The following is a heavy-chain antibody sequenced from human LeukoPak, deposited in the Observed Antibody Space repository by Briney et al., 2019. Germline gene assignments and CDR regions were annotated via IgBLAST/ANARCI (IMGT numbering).Heavy chain of an antibody. CDR1: GFTFSHYG. CDR3: ARMRGSYSFDY. J-gene: IGHJ4*02. V-gene: IGHV3-7*01. Sequence: GGSLRLSCAASGFTFSHYGMNWVRQAPGKGLEWVANIKQGGSEKYYVDSVKGRFTISRDNAKNSLYLQMNSLRAEDTAVYYCARMRGSYSFDYWGQGTLVTVSS. D-gene: IGHD1-26*01. CDR2: IKQGGSEK.